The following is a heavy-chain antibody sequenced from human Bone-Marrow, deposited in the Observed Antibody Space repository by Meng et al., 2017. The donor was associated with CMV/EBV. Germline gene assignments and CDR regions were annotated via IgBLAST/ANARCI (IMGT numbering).Heavy chain of an antibody. J-gene: IGHJ4*02. CDR2: IKHDGSER. CDR3: ARGDYWAAAGTRSDY. V-gene: IGHV3-7*01. CDR1: GFTFSSYW. Sequence: GESLKISCAASGFTFSSYWMSWVRQAPGKGLEWVANIKHDGSERYYVDSVKGRFTISRDNAKNSLYLQMNSLRAEDTAAYFCARGDYWAAAGTRSDYWGQGSLVTVSS. D-gene: IGHD6-13*01.